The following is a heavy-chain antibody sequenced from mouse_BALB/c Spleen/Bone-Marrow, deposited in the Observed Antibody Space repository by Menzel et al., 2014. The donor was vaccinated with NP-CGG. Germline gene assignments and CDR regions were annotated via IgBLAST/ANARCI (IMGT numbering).Heavy chain of an antibody. Sequence: DVKLVESGGGLVQPGGSLKLSCAASGFTFSSYIMSWVRQTPEKRLEWVAYISNDGGSIYYPDTVKGRFTISRDNDKNTLYLQMSSLKSEDTAMYYCASHYYDSSPFAYWGQGTLVTVSA. J-gene: IGHJ3*01. CDR3: ASHYYDSSPFAY. CDR2: ISNDGGSI. D-gene: IGHD1-1*01. V-gene: IGHV5-12-2*01. CDR1: GFTFSSYI.